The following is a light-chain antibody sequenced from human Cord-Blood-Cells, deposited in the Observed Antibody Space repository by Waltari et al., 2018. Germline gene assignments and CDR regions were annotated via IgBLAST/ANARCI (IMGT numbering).Light chain of an antibody. V-gene: IGKV1-9*01. CDR2: AAS. CDR1: QGISSY. J-gene: IGKJ4*01. CDR3: QQLNSYPRG. Sequence: DIQLTQSPSFLSASVGDRVTITCRASQGISSYLAWYQQKPGKAPKLLIYAASTLQSGVPSSFSGSVSGTECTLTISSLQPEEFATYYCQQLNSYPRGFGGGTKVEIK.